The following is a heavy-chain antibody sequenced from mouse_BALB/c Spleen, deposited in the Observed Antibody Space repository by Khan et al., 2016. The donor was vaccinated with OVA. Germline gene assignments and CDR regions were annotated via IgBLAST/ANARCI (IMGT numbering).Heavy chain of an antibody. CDR2: IYPFNDDT. J-gene: IGHJ3*01. D-gene: IGHD1-1*01. CDR1: GYTFTSYV. Sequence: VQLQQSGPELVKPGASVKMSCKASGYTFTSYVMHWVKQKPGLGLEWIGYIYPFNDDTKYNEKFKGKATLTSDKSSNTAYMELSSLTSEDSAVYYSAPVGTYYVSFAYWGQGTLVTVSA. V-gene: IGHV1S136*01. CDR3: APVGTYYVSFAY.